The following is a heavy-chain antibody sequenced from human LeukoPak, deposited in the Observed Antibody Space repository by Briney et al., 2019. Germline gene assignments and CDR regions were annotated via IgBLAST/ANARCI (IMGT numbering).Heavy chain of an antibody. V-gene: IGHV1-18*01. CDR2: ISAYNGNT. Sequence: ASVKVSCKASGYTFTSYGISWVRQAPGQGLEWIGWISAYNGNTNYAQKLQGRVTMTTDTSTSTAYMELRSLRSDDTAVYYCAKARNGDYVHFTLDVWGPGTTVTVSS. CDR1: GYTFTSYG. CDR3: AKARNGDYVHFTLDV. D-gene: IGHD4-17*01. J-gene: IGHJ6*02.